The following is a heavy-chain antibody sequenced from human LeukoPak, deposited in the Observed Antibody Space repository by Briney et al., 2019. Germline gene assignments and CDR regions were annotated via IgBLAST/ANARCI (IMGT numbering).Heavy chain of an antibody. V-gene: IGHV1-2*02. Sequence: ASVKVSCKASGYTFTGYYMHWVRQAPGQGLEWMGWINPNSGGTNYAQKFQGRVTMTRDTSISTAYMELSRLRSDDTAVYYCARADTAMVFVFDYWGQGTLVTVSS. CDR2: INPNSGGT. J-gene: IGHJ4*02. CDR3: ARADTAMVFVFDY. D-gene: IGHD5-18*01. CDR1: GYTFTGYY.